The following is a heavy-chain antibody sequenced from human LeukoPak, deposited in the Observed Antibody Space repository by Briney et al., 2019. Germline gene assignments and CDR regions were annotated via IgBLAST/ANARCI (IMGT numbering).Heavy chain of an antibody. V-gene: IGHV3-30*02. CDR3: AKDQSIPDYYGSGSYYNTDY. CDR2: IRYDGSNK. J-gene: IGHJ4*02. Sequence: GGSLRLFCAASGFTFSSYGIHWVRQAPGKGLEWVAFIRYDGSNKYYADSVKGRFTISRDNSKNTLYLQMNSLRAEDTAVYYCAKDQSIPDYYGSGSYYNTDYWGQGTLVTVSS. D-gene: IGHD3-10*01. CDR1: GFTFSSYG.